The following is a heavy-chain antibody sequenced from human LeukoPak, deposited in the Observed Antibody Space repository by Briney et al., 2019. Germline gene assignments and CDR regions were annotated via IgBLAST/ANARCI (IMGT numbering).Heavy chain of an antibody. CDR2: ISSSSSYI. Sequence: GGSLRLFCAAPGFTFSSYSMNWVRQAPGKGLEWVSSISSSSSYIYYADSVKGRFTISRDNAKNSLYLQMNSLRAEDTAVYYCHIVVVVAAQIIDYWGQGTLVTVSS. D-gene: IGHD2-15*01. CDR1: GFTFSSYS. V-gene: IGHV3-21*01. J-gene: IGHJ4*02. CDR3: HIVVVVAAQIIDY.